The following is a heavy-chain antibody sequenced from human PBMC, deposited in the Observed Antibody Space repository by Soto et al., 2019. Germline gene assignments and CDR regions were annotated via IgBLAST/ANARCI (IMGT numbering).Heavy chain of an antibody. CDR3: ARYNRGGAPIGWFDP. CDR2: IYHSGST. J-gene: IGHJ5*02. Sequence: QVQLQESGPGLVKPSGTLSLTCAVSGGSISSSNWWSWVRQPPGKGLEWIGEIYHSGSTNYNPSLKSRVTISVDKYKKQFSLKLSSVTAADTAVYYCARYNRGGAPIGWFDPWGQGTLVTVSS. V-gene: IGHV4-4*02. D-gene: IGHD2-15*01. CDR1: GGSISSSNW.